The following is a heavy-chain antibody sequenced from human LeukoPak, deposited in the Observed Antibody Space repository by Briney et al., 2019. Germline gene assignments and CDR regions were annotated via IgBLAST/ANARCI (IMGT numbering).Heavy chain of an antibody. CDR3: AKDGSGDFWSGWLTYYFDY. V-gene: IGHV3-23*01. D-gene: IGHD3-3*01. Sequence: GGSLRLSCAASGFTFSSYAMSWVRQAPGKGLEWVSAISGSGGSTYYADSVKGRFTISRDNSKNTLYLQMNSLRTEDTAVYYCAKDGSGDFWSGWLTYYFDYWGQGTLVTVSS. CDR1: GFTFSSYA. CDR2: ISGSGGST. J-gene: IGHJ4*02.